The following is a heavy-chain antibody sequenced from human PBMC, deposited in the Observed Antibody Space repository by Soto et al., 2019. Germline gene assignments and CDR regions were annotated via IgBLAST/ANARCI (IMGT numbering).Heavy chain of an antibody. CDR2: ISAYNGNT. CDR1: GYTFTSYG. D-gene: IGHD4-17*01. CDR3: ATGSEYGDYVGY. V-gene: IGHV1-18*01. Sequence: ASVKVSCKASGYTFTSYGISWVRQAPGQGLEWMGWISAYNGNTNHAQKLQGRVTMTTDISTSTAYMELRSLRSDDTAVYYCATGSEYGDYVGYWGQGTLVTVSS. J-gene: IGHJ4*02.